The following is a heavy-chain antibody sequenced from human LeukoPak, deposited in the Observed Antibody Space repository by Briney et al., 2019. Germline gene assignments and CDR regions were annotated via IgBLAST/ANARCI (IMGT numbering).Heavy chain of an antibody. J-gene: IGHJ6*03. V-gene: IGHV4-38-2*01. CDR2: IYHSGST. CDR1: GYSISSGYY. CDR3: ARNNWSTYYYYYYMDV. D-gene: IGHD1-1*01. Sequence: SETLSLTCAVSGYSISSGYYWGWIRQPPGKGLEWIGSIYHSGSTYYNPSLKSRVTISVDTPKNQFSLKLSSVTAADTAVHYCARNNWSTYYYYYYMDVWGKGTTVTVSS.